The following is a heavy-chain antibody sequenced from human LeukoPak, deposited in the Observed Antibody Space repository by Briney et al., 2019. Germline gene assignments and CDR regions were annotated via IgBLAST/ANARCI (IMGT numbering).Heavy chain of an antibody. CDR2: IYYSGST. CDR1: GGSISSSSYY. D-gene: IGHD1-26*01. J-gene: IGHJ4*02. V-gene: IGHV4-39*01. Sequence: SETLSLTCTVSGGSISSSSYYWGWIRQPPGKGLEWIGSIYYSGSTYYNPSLKSRVTISVDTSKNQFSLKLSSVTAADTAVYYCATSGSHLGDYFDYWGQGTLVTVSS. CDR3: ATSGSHLGDYFDY.